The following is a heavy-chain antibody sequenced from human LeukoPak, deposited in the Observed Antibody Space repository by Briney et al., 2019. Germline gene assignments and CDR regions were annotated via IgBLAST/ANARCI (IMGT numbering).Heavy chain of an antibody. CDR2: IYYSGST. Sequence: SETLSLTCTVSGGSISSSSYYWGWIRQPPGKGLEWLGSIYYSGSTYYNPSLKSRVTISVDTSKNQFSLKLSSVTAADTAVYYCARGEGPPAILTDDAFDIWGQGTMVTVSS. CDR3: ARGEGPPAILTDDAFDI. J-gene: IGHJ3*02. V-gene: IGHV4-39*07. CDR1: GGSISSSSYY. D-gene: IGHD2-21*02.